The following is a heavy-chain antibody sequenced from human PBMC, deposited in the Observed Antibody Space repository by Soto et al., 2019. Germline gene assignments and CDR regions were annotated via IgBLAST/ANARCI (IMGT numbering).Heavy chain of an antibody. V-gene: IGHV3-30*18. D-gene: IGHD6-13*01. Sequence: QVQLVESGGGVVQPGRSLRLSCAASGFTFSSYGMHWVRQAPGKGLEGVAVISYDGSNKYYADSVKGRFTISRDNSKNTLYLQINSLRAEDTAVYYCAKDDSSSWWGFDYWGQGTLVTVSS. J-gene: IGHJ4*02. CDR1: GFTFSSYG. CDR3: AKDDSSSWWGFDY. CDR2: ISYDGSNK.